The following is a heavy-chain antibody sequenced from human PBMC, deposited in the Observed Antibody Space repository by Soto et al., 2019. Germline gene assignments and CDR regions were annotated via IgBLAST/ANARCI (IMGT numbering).Heavy chain of an antibody. CDR1: GFTFSTYW. Sequence: EVQLVESGGGLVQPGGSLRLSCAVSGFTFSTYWMTWVRQAPGKGLEWVANIKEDGSEKHYVDSVKGRFTISRDNAKNSLDLQMNSLRAEDTAVYFCARGGPESDYWSQGTLVTVSS. J-gene: IGHJ4*02. CDR2: IKEDGSEK. V-gene: IGHV3-7*01. CDR3: ARGGPESDY.